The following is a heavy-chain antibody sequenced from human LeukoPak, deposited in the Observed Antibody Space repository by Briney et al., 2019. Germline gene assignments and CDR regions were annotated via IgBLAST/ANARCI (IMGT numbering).Heavy chain of an antibody. CDR1: GYTFTSYG. V-gene: IGHV1-18*04. D-gene: IGHD3-10*01. Sequence: ASVKVSCKASGYTFTSYGISWVRQAPGQGLEWMGWISAYNGNTNYAQKLQGRVTMTTDTSTSTAYMELRSLRSDDTAVYYCARECHYYGSGSAFDYWGQGTLVTVSS. CDR2: ISAYNGNT. J-gene: IGHJ4*02. CDR3: ARECHYYGSGSAFDY.